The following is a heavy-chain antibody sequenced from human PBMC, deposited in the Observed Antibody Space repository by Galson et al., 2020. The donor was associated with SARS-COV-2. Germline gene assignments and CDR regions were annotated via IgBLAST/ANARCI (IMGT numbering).Heavy chain of an antibody. D-gene: IGHD5-12*01. V-gene: IGHV4-39*01. Sequence: SETLSLSCAASGFTFTTNSFYWVWLRQPPGPGLEWLVTIYFTGTTYSSPSLESRVTISVDTSKNQFSLKLSSVTAADTAVYYCARHLQRSAWIPHDPFDYWGKGTLVTVSS. CDR3: ARHLQRSAWIPHDPFDY. CDR2: IYFTGTT. J-gene: IGHJ4*02. CDR1: GFTFTTNSFY.